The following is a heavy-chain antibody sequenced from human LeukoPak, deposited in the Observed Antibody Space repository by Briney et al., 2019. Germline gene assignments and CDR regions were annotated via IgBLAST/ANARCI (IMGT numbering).Heavy chain of an antibody. CDR3: ARDSGGY. J-gene: IGHJ4*02. CDR2: IKEDGSEK. V-gene: IGHV3-7*01. CDR1: GFTFSWSW. D-gene: IGHD4-23*01. Sequence: GGSLRLSCAASGFTFSWSWMNWVRQAPGKGLEWVASIKEDGSEKYFTDSVKGRFTISRDNAKNSVYLQMNSLGAEDTAVYYCARDSGGYWGQGTLVTVSS.